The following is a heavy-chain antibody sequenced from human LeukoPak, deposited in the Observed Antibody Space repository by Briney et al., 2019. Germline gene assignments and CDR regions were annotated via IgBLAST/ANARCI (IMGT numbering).Heavy chain of an antibody. CDR1: GFTVSSNY. CDR3: AKADGSSGWYPYDY. J-gene: IGHJ4*02. V-gene: IGHV3-66*01. Sequence: GGSLRLSCAASGFTVSSNYMSWVRQAPGKGLEWVSVIYSGGSTYYADSVKGRFTISRDNSKNTLYLQMNSLRAEDTAVYYCAKADGSSGWYPYDYWGQGTLVTVSS. D-gene: IGHD6-19*01. CDR2: IYSGGST.